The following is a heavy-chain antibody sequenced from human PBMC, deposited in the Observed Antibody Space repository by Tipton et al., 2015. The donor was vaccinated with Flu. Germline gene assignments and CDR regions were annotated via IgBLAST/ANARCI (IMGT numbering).Heavy chain of an antibody. CDR3: ARSSYYYDSSGLFQH. Sequence: SLRLSCAASGFTFSSYEMNWVRQAPGKGLEWVSYISSSGSTIYYADSVKGRFTISRDNAKNSLYLQMNSLRAEDTAVYYCARSSYYYDSSGLFQHWGQGTLVTVSS. V-gene: IGHV3-48*03. CDR2: ISSSGSTI. J-gene: IGHJ1*01. CDR1: GFTFSSYE. D-gene: IGHD3-22*01.